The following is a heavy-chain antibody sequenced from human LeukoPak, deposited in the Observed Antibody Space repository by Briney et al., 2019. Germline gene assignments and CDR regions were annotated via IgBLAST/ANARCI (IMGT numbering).Heavy chain of an antibody. J-gene: IGHJ4*02. V-gene: IGHV3-30*18. CDR1: GFTFSSYG. CDR3: AKVPYYCSSTSCPADDY. CDR2: ISYDGSNK. D-gene: IGHD2-2*01. Sequence: GGSLGLSCAASGFTFSSYGMHWVRQAPGKGLEWVAVISYDGSNKYYADSVKGRFTISRDNSKNTLYLQMNSLRAEDTAVYYCAKVPYYCSSTSCPADDYWGQGTLVTVSS.